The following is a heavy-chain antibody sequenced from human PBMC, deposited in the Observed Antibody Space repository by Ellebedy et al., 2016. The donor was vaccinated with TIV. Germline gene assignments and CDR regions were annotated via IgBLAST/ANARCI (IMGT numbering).Heavy chain of an antibody. CDR2: IYSGGST. J-gene: IGHJ6*02. D-gene: IGHD3-22*01. V-gene: IGHV3-66*01. Sequence: PGGSLRLSCAVSGFTVGNYMGWVRQAPGKGLEWVSVIYSGGSTYYADSVKGRFTISRDNSKNTLYLQMNSLRAEDTAVYYCARDEGGYYDSSGYQSRGWYYYGMDVWGQGTTVTVSS. CDR1: GFTVGNY. CDR3: ARDEGGYYDSSGYQSRGWYYYGMDV.